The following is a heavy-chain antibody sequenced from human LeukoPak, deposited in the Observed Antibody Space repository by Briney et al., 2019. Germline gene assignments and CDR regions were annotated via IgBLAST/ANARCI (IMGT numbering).Heavy chain of an antibody. V-gene: IGHV4-4*07. D-gene: IGHD6-13*01. Sequence: PSETLSLTCTVSGDSITNNYWSWIRQPAGKGLEWISRIHFNGNIDYNPSLKSRVTTSIDTPRNQFSLRLNSVTAADTAAYYCARDRGGTNWYNYYDVWGQGILVTVSS. CDR1: GDSITNNY. CDR2: IHFNGNI. J-gene: IGHJ4*02. CDR3: ARDRGGTNWYNYYDV.